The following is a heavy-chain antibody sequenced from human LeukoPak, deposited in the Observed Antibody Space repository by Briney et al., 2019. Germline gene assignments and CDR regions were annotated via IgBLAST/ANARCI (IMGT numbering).Heavy chain of an antibody. CDR2: INPNSGNT. Sequence: ASVQVSCKASEYTFTNYDIYWVRQATGQGLEWMGWINPNSGNTGYTQKFQGRVTMTRNTSLSTAYMELTSLKSEDTAVYYCARSLGTYWGKDFLNWFDPWGQGTLVTVSS. J-gene: IGHJ5*02. CDR3: ARSLGTYWGKDFLNWFDP. D-gene: IGHD3-16*01. V-gene: IGHV1-8*01. CDR1: EYTFTNYD.